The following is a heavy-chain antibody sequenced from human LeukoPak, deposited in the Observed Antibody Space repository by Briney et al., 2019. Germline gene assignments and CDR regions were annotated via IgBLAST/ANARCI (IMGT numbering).Heavy chain of an antibody. Sequence: ASVKVSCKASRYTFTSYYMHWVRQAPGQGLEWMGIINPSGGSTSYAQKFQGRVTMTRDTSTSTVYMELSSLRSEDTAVYYCARDAGTYYYGSGSYSYFDYWGQGTLVTVSS. V-gene: IGHV1-46*01. CDR1: RYTFTSYY. J-gene: IGHJ4*02. CDR3: ARDAGTYYYGSGSYSYFDY. D-gene: IGHD3-10*01. CDR2: INPSGGST.